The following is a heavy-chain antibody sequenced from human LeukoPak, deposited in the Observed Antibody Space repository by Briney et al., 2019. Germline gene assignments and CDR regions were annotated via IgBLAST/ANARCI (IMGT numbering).Heavy chain of an antibody. CDR3: VRLRLRLQDGYYYYYGMDV. D-gene: IGHD2-21*01. CDR1: GFTFSNYN. CDR2: ISSSSNKK. V-gene: IGHV3-21*01. Sequence: GGSLRLSCAASGFTFSNYNVNWVRQAPGKGLEWVSSISSSSNKKRYADSVKGRFTISRDNGNNSLYLQLNGLRAEDTAVYYCVRLRLRLQDGYYYYYGMDVWGQGTTVIVSS. J-gene: IGHJ6*02.